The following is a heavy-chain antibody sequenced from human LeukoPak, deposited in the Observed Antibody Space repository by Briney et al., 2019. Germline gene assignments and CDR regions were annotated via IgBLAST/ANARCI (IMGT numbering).Heavy chain of an antibody. CDR2: IYYSGST. Sequence: SETLSLTCTVSGGSISSSSYYWGWIRQPPGKGLEWIGSIYYSGSTCYNPSLKSRVTISVDTSKNQFSLKLSSVTAADTAVYYCARHLDWFDPWGQGTLVTVSS. J-gene: IGHJ5*02. CDR3: ARHLDWFDP. V-gene: IGHV4-39*01. CDR1: GGSISSSSYY.